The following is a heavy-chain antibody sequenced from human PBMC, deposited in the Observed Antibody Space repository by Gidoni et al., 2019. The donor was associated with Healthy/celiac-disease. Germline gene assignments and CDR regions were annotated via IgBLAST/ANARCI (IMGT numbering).Heavy chain of an antibody. CDR2: IWCDGSNT. CDR3: ARDLGYYVSSGYGY. Sequence: QVQLVESGGGVVQPGRSRRLAWAASGFTFSSYGMYCDRRAPGKGLGWVAVIWCDGSNTYYEDYVMGRFTISRDNSKNTLYLQMNSLRAEDTAVYYCARDLGYYVSSGYGYWGQGTLVTVSS. J-gene: IGHJ4*02. D-gene: IGHD3-22*01. CDR1: GFTFSSYG. V-gene: IGHV3-33*01.